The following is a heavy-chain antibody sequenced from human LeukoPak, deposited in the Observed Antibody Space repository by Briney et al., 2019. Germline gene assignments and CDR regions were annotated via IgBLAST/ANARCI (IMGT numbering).Heavy chain of an antibody. Sequence: GGSLRLSCAASGFTFGSYGMHWVRQAPGKGLEWVAFIRYDGSNKYYADSVKGRFTISRDNSKNTLYLQMNSLRAEDTAVYYCARLTAYGYYYMDVWGKGTTVTVSS. CDR2: IRYDGSNK. CDR3: ARLTAYGYYYMDV. CDR1: GFTFGSYG. J-gene: IGHJ6*03. V-gene: IGHV3-30*02. D-gene: IGHD2-21*02.